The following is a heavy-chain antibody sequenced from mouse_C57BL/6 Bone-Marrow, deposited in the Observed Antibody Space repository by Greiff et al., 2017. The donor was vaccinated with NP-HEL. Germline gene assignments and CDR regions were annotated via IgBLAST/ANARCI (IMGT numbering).Heavy chain of an antibody. CDR1: GFTFSSYG. CDR2: ISSGGSYT. CDR3: AGRRCAMDY. Sequence: EVKLLQSGGDLVKPGGSLKLSCAASGFTFSSYGMSWVRQTPEKRLEWVASISSGGSYTYYPDSVKGRFTISRDNATNTMYLQMSSLKSEDTAMYYCAGRRCAMDYWGQGTSVTVSS. J-gene: IGHJ4*01. V-gene: IGHV5-6*02.